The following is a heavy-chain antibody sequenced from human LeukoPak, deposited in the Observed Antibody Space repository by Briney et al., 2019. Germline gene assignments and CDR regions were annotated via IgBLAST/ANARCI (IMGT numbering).Heavy chain of an antibody. CDR1: GFTFGDYY. V-gene: IGHV3-11*01. Sequence: PGGSLRLSCAASGFTFGDYYMTWVRQAPGKGLEWVSYISNSGSTIYDADSVKGRFTISRDNAKNSLYLQMNTLRAEDTDVYYCARQHRYCSGGSCYPRVGWFDPWGQGTLGTVSS. D-gene: IGHD2-15*01. J-gene: IGHJ5*02. CDR2: ISNSGSTI. CDR3: ARQHRYCSGGSCYPRVGWFDP.